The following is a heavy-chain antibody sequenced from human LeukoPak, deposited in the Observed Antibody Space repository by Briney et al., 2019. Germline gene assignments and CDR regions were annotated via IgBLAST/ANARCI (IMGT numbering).Heavy chain of an antibody. V-gene: IGHV3-21*01. Sequence: TGGSLRLSCAASGFTFSTYNMNWVRQAPGKGLEWVSSISSSSSYIYYADSVKGRFTISRDNAKNSLYLQMNSLRAEDTAMYYCARDADHAWTSVDCCSTSCWYDPWGQGTLVTVSS. J-gene: IGHJ5*02. D-gene: IGHD2-2*01. CDR2: ISSSSSYI. CDR1: GFTFSTYN. CDR3: ARDADHAWTSVDCCSTSCWYDP.